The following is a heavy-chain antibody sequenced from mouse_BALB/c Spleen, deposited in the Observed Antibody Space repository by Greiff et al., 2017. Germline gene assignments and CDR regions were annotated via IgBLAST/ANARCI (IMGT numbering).Heavy chain of an antibody. CDR3: TREGGGYFDY. V-gene: IGHV5-6-4*01. J-gene: IGHJ2*01. CDR2: ISSGGSYT. CDR1: GFTFSSYT. Sequence: EVQGVESGGGLVKPGGSLKLSCAASGFTFSSYTMSWVRQTPEKRLEWVATISSGGSYTYYPDSVKGRFTISRDNAKNTRYRQMSSLKSEDTAMFYWTREGGGYFDYWGQGTTLTVSS.